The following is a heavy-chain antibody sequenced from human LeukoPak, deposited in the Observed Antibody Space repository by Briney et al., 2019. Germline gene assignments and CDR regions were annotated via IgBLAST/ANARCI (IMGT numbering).Heavy chain of an antibody. CDR2: ISSASSTK. V-gene: IGHV3-48*01. CDR1: GFTFSSYN. Sequence: QSGGSLRLSCAASGFTFSSYNMIWVRQAPGKGLEWVSYISSASSTKYYADSVKGRFTISRDNAKNSLYLQMNSLRAEDTAVYYCARHPSLGGSNSWYHGYYMDVWGKGTTVTISS. CDR3: ARHPSLGGSNSWYHGYYMDV. J-gene: IGHJ6*03. D-gene: IGHD6-13*01.